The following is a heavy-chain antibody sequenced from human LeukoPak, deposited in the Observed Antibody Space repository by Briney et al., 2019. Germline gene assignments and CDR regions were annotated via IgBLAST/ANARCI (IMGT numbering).Heavy chain of an antibody. CDR2: MNPNSGNT. Sequence: ASVKVSCKASGYTFTSYYMHWVRQATGQGLEWMGWMNPNSGNTGYAQKFQGRVTITRNTSISTAYMELSSLRSEDTAVYYCARGLGYGDYDYWGQGTLVTVSS. D-gene: IGHD4-17*01. CDR1: GYTFTSYY. V-gene: IGHV1-8*03. J-gene: IGHJ4*02. CDR3: ARGLGYGDYDY.